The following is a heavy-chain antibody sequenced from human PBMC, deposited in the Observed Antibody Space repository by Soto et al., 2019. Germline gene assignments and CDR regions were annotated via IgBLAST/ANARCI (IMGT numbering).Heavy chain of an antibody. D-gene: IGHD6-6*01. CDR3: AREGQLGY. Sequence: ASVKVSCKTSGYTFTSYDINWVRQATGQWLEWMGWMNPNSGNTGYAERLQGRVTMTTDTSTSTAYMELKSLRYDDTAVYYCAREGQLGYWGQGTPVTVSS. V-gene: IGHV1-8*01. J-gene: IGHJ4*02. CDR2: MNPNSGNT. CDR1: GYTFTSYD.